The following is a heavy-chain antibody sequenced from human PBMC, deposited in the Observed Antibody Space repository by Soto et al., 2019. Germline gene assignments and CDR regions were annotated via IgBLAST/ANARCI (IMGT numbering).Heavy chain of an antibody. CDR3: ARVVPRTYYYDSSGYYLGYFDY. D-gene: IGHD3-22*01. Sequence: SETLSLTCTVSGGSISSYYWSWIRQPPGKGLEWIGYIYYSGSTNYNPSLKSRVTISVDTSKNQFSLKLSSVTAADTAVYYCARVVPRTYYYDSSGYYLGYFDYWGQGTLVTVSS. CDR1: GGSISSYY. J-gene: IGHJ4*02. V-gene: IGHV4-59*01. CDR2: IYYSGST.